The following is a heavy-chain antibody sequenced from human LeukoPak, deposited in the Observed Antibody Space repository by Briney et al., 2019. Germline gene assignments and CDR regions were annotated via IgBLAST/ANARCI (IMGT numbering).Heavy chain of an antibody. CDR3: ARDLTLRNYFDY. J-gene: IGHJ4*02. D-gene: IGHD4-17*01. CDR2: ISYDGSNK. CDR1: GFTFSSYA. Sequence: GGSLRLSCAASGFTFSSYAMHWVRQAPGKGLEWVAVISYDGSNKYYADSVKGRFTISRDNSKNTLYLQMNSLRAEDTAVYYCARDLTLRNYFDYWGQGTLVTVSS. V-gene: IGHV3-30*04.